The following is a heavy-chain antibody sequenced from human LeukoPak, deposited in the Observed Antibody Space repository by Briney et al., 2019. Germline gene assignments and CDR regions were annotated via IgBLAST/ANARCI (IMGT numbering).Heavy chain of an antibody. D-gene: IGHD1-1*01. CDR1: GGSISSYY. J-gene: IGHJ4*02. CDR2: IYYSGST. CDR3: ARESHWNYVDY. Sequence: PSETPSLTCTVSGGSISSYYWSWIRQPPGKGLEWIGYIYYSGSTNYNPSLKSRVTISVDTSKNQFSLKLSSVTAADTAVYYCARESHWNYVDYWGQGTLVTVSS. V-gene: IGHV4-59*01.